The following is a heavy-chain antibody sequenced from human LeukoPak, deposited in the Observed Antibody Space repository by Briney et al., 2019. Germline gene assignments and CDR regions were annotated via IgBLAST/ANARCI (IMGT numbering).Heavy chain of an antibody. CDR3: AKDRPGSFKY. V-gene: IGHV3-23*01. CDR2: ISGNGGDT. J-gene: IGHJ4*02. D-gene: IGHD3-10*01. CDR1: GFNFIDFA. Sequence: PGGSLRLSCAASGFNFIDFAMSWVRQAPGRGLEWVSAISGNGGDTFYADSVKGRFTISRDNSKNTLYLQMNSLRAEDTAVYYCAKDRPGSFKYWGPGTQVVVSS.